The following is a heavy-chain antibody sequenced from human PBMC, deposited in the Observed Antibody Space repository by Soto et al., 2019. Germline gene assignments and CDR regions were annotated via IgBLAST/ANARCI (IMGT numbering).Heavy chain of an antibody. CDR1: GGSISSYY. CDR3: AREFPYFYGMDV. CDR2: MYYSGST. Sequence: SETLSLTCTVSGGSISSYYWSWIRQPPGKGLEWIGCMYYSGSTNYNPSLKSRVTISVDTSKNQFYLRLSSVTAADTAVYYCAREFPYFYGMDVWGQGTTVTVSS. V-gene: IGHV4-59*01. J-gene: IGHJ6*02.